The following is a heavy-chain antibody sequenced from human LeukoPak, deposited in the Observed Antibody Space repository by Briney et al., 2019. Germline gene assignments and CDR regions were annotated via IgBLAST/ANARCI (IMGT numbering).Heavy chain of an antibody. D-gene: IGHD3-10*01. CDR3: AKVEVTMVRGVILGPMDV. V-gene: IGHV3-30*07. CDR1: GFTFSSYA. Sequence: GGSLRLSCAASGFTFSSYAMHWVRQAQGKGLEWVAVISSDGSNKYYADSVKGRFTISRDNSKNTLYLQMNSLRAEDTAVYYCAKVEVTMVRGVILGPMDVWGQGTTVTVSS. J-gene: IGHJ6*02. CDR2: ISSDGSNK.